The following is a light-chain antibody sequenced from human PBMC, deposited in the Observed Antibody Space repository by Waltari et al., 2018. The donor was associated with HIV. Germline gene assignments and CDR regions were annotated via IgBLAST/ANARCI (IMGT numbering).Light chain of an antibody. CDR1: QDINNY. CDR2: AAS. CDR3: QQYDKLLT. V-gene: IGKV1-33*01. Sequence: DIQMTQSPSSLSASVGDRITITCQASQDINNYLNWYQQKPRKAPKLLIYAASNLETGVPSRFSGSGSGTDFSFTISSLQPEDIATYYCQQYDKLLTFGGGTKVEIK. J-gene: IGKJ4*01.